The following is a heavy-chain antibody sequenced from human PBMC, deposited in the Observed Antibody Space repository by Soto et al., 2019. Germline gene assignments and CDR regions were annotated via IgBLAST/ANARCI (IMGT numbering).Heavy chain of an antibody. V-gene: IGHV3-66*01. D-gene: IGHD3-3*01. Sequence: GGSLRLSCAASGFTVSSNYMSWVRQAPGKGLEWVSVIYSGGSTYYADSVKGRFTISRDNSKNTLYLQMNSLRAEDTAVYYCARGWYDFWSGYYYYGMDVWGQGTTVTVSS. CDR3: ARGWYDFWSGYYYYGMDV. J-gene: IGHJ6*02. CDR1: GFTVSSNY. CDR2: IYSGGST.